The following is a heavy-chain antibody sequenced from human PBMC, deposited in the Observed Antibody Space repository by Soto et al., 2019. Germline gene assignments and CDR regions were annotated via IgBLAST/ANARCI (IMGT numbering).Heavy chain of an antibody. V-gene: IGHV3-23*01. D-gene: IGHD6-6*01. CDR3: AEEGSAARSYGMDV. Sequence: PGGSLRLSCAASGFTFSSYAMSWVRQAPGKGLEWVSAISGSGGSTYYADSVKGRFTISRDNSKNTLYLQMNSLRAEDTAVYYCAEEGSAARSYGMDVWGQGTTVTVSS. CDR1: GFTFSSYA. CDR2: ISGSGGST. J-gene: IGHJ6*02.